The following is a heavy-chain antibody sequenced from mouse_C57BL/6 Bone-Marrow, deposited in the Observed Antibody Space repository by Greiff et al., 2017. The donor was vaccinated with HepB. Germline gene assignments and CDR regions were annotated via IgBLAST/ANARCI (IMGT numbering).Heavy chain of an antibody. J-gene: IGHJ2*01. Sequence: QVQLQQPGAELVRPGSSVKLSCKASGYTFTSYWMHWVKQRPIQGLEWIGNIDSSDSETHYNQKFKDKATLTVDKSSSTAYMQLSSLTSEDSAVYYCARSGPYYYGSSYPYYFDYWGQGTTLTVS. CDR2: IDSSDSET. CDR3: ARSGPYYYGSSYPYYFDY. V-gene: IGHV1-52*01. CDR1: GYTFTSYW. D-gene: IGHD1-1*01.